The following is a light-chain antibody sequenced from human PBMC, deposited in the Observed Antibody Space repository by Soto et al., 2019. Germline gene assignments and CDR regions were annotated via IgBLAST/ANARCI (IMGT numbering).Light chain of an antibody. CDR1: QSVPNTY. J-gene: IGKJ1*01. Sequence: EIVLTQSPGTLSLSPGGRAALSCRASQSVPNTYLAWYRQKPGQAPSLLMYAISSRAAGIPDRFSGSGSGTDFTLTISRLEPEDSAVYYCQQYGNSPWTFGQGTKVEI. V-gene: IGKV3-20*01. CDR3: QQYGNSPWT. CDR2: AIS.